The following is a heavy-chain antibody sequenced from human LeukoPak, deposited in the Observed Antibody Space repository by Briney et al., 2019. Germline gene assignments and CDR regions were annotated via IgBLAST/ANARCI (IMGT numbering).Heavy chain of an antibody. J-gene: IGHJ4*02. Sequence: GSLRLSCAASGFTFSSYGMHWVRQAPGKGLEWVAVIWYGGSNKYYADSVKGRFTISRDNSKNTLYLQMNSLRAGDTAVYYCARAGSSGWSPSDYWGQGTLVTVSS. V-gene: IGHV3-33*08. CDR1: GFTFSSYG. CDR3: ARAGSSGWSPSDY. CDR2: IWYGGSNK. D-gene: IGHD6-19*01.